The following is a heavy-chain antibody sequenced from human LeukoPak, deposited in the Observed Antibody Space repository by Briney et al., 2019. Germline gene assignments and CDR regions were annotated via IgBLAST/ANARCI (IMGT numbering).Heavy chain of an antibody. J-gene: IGHJ5*02. Sequence: PSETLSLTCTVSGGSISSYYGNWIRQPPGKGLEWIGYVYYSGSTNYNPSLKSRVTISVDTSKNQFSLKLSSVTAADTAVCYCARETDCSSTSCYSSPWGQGTLVTVSS. CDR3: ARETDCSSTSCYSSP. V-gene: IGHV4-59*01. CDR2: VYYSGST. CDR1: GGSISSYY. D-gene: IGHD2-2*02.